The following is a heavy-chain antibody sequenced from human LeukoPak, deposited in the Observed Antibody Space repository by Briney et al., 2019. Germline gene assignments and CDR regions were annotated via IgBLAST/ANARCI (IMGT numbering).Heavy chain of an antibody. J-gene: IGHJ4*02. Sequence: SETLSLTSAVYGVSFSGYNWGWIRQRPGKGLEWIGEINLSGSTNYNTSLKSRVAISVDTSKNQFTLKLSSVTAADTAVYCSEGLVGSYRAGNDYWGQGTLVTVSS. D-gene: IGHD3-16*02. V-gene: IGHV4-34*01. CDR1: GVSFSGYN. CDR2: INLSGST. CDR3: EGLVGSYRAGNDY.